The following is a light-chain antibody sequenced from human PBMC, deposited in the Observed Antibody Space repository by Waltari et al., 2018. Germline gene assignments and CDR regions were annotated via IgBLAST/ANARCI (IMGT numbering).Light chain of an antibody. CDR3: QQYGSSPYT. J-gene: IGKJ2*01. V-gene: IGKV3-20*01. CDR2: GAS. Sequence: EIVLTQSPGTLSLSPGERATLSCRASQSVSSIYLAWYQQKPGQAPRPLIYGASSRATGSPDRFSGSGSVTDFTLTISRLEPEDFAVYYCQQYGSSPYTFGQGTKLEIK. CDR1: QSVSSIY.